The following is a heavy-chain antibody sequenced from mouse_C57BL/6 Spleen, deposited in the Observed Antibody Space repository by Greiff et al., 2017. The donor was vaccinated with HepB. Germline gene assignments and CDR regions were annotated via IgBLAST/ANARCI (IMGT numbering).Heavy chain of an antibody. J-gene: IGHJ3*01. Sequence: VQLQQSGAELVRPGASVKLSCTASGFNIKDYYMHWVKQRPEQGLEWIGRIDPEDGDTEYAPKFKGKATMTADTSSNTAYLQLSSLTSVDTAVYYCTTLGEYDGAWIAYWGQGTLVTVSA. CDR3: TTLGEYDGAWIAY. D-gene: IGHD2-14*01. CDR2: IDPEDGDT. CDR1: GFNIKDYY. V-gene: IGHV14-1*01.